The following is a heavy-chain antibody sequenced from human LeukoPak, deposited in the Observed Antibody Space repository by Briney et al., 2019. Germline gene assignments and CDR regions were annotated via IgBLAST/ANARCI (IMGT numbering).Heavy chain of an antibody. J-gene: IGHJ3*02. CDR3: ARRYCSNTSCYLPSPFGI. CDR2: IYYSGNT. Sequence: SETLSLTCTVSGGSISSSNYYWGWIRQPPGKGLEWIGSIYYSGNTYYNPSLKSRVTISVDTSKNQFSLKLSSVTAADTAVYYCARRYCSNTSCYLPSPFGIWGQGTMVTVSS. CDR1: GGSISSSNYY. D-gene: IGHD2-2*01. V-gene: IGHV4-39*01.